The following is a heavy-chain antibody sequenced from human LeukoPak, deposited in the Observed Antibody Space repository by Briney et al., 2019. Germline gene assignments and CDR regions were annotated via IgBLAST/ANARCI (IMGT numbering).Heavy chain of an antibody. D-gene: IGHD1-14*01. CDR1: GFTFSSYA. CDR2: IKQDGSEK. Sequence: GGSLRLSCAASGFTFSSYAMSWVRQAPGKGLEWVANIKQDGSEKYYVDSVKGRFTISRDNAKNSLYLQMNSLRAEDTAVYYCARDPKVGNFDYWGQGTLVTVSS. CDR3: ARDPKVGNFDY. V-gene: IGHV3-7*01. J-gene: IGHJ4*02.